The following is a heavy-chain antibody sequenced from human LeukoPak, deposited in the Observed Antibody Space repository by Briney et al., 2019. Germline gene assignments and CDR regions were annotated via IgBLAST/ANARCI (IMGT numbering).Heavy chain of an antibody. CDR2: ISGSGGST. CDR1: GFTFSSYA. Sequence: AGGSLRLSCAASGFTFSSYAMSWVRQAPGKGLEWVSAISGSGGSTYYADSVKGRFTISRDNSKNALDLQMNSLRAEDTAVYYCARGVATVDYWGQGTLVTVSS. V-gene: IGHV3-23*01. CDR3: ARGVATVDY. J-gene: IGHJ4*02. D-gene: IGHD5-12*01.